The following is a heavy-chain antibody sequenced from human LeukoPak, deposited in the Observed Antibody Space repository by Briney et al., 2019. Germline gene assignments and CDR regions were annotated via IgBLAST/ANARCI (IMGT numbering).Heavy chain of an antibody. Sequence: SVTVSCKASVGTFSSYAISWLRQAPGQGLEWMGGIIPIFGTPNYAQKFQGRVTITADESTSTAYMELSSLRSEDTAVYYCARGSITMVRGVIRRDYYYYYGMDVWGQGTTGTVSS. D-gene: IGHD3-10*01. J-gene: IGHJ6*02. V-gene: IGHV1-69*13. CDR3: ARGSITMVRGVIRRDYYYYYGMDV. CDR2: IIPIFGTP. CDR1: VGTFSSYA.